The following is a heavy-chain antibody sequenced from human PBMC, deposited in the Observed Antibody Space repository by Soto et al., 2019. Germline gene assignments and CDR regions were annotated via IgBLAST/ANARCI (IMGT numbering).Heavy chain of an antibody. CDR3: ARVPPFSRGAHFDY. D-gene: IGHD3-10*01. Sequence: ASVKVSCKASGGTFSSYAISWVRQAPGQGLEWMGGINPSGGSTSYAQKFQGRVTMTRDTSTSTVYMELSSLRSEDTAVYYCARVPPFSRGAHFDYWGQGTLVTVSS. CDR1: GGTFSSYA. V-gene: IGHV1-46*01. CDR2: INPSGGST. J-gene: IGHJ4*02.